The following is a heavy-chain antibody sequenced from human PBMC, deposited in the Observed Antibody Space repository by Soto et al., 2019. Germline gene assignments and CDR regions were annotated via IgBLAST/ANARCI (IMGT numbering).Heavy chain of an antibody. J-gene: IGHJ5*02. V-gene: IGHV3-7*01. CDR1: GFTFGNYW. D-gene: IGHD2-21*01. CDR3: ASARHIGP. CDR2: IKQDGSER. Sequence: QTVGSLRLSCAASGFTFGNYWMSWVRQAPGKGPEWVANIKQDGSERNYVDSVKGRFTISRDNAENSLYLQMNSLRVEDTGVYYCASARHIGPWGQGTLVTVSS.